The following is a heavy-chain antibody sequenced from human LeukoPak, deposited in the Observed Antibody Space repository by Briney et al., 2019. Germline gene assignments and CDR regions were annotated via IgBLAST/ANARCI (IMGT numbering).Heavy chain of an antibody. J-gene: IGHJ4*02. V-gene: IGHV3-23*01. CDR3: AKLFWSGSNFDY. CDR1: GFTFSNYA. CDR2: ISDGGGKT. Sequence: PGGSLRLSCAASGFTFSNYAMSWVRQAPGKGLEWVSSISDGGGKTYYADFVKGRFTLSRDNSKNTLSLQMNSLRVEDTAIYYCAKLFWSGSNFDYWGQGTLVTVSS. D-gene: IGHD3-3*01.